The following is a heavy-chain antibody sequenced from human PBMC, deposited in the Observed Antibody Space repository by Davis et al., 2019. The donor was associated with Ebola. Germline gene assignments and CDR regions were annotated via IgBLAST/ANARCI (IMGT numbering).Heavy chain of an antibody. CDR1: GGSFSGYY. CDR2: INHSGST. V-gene: IGHV4-34*01. Sequence: MPSETLSLTCAVYGGSFSGYYWSWIRQPPGKGLEWIGEINHSGSTNYNPSLKSRVTISVDTSKNQFSLRLSSVTAADTAVYYCARSHSDWLLPFDSWGQGTLATVSS. J-gene: IGHJ4*02. D-gene: IGHD3-9*01. CDR3: ARSHSDWLLPFDS.